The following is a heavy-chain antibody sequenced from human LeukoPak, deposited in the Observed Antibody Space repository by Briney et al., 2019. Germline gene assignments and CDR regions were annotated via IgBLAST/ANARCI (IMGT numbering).Heavy chain of an antibody. V-gene: IGHV4-59*02. CDR1: GTSVRTYY. J-gene: IGHJ4*02. D-gene: IGHD6-19*01. Sequence: SETLSLTCSVSGTSVRTYYWNWIRLSPGKGLEWVGYIYYNGDTDYNPSLKSRVTISVDTSKNQFSLRLSSVTAADTAVYYCASTVAGAPFIFDYWGQGTLVTVSS. CDR3: ASTVAGAPFIFDY. CDR2: IYYNGDT.